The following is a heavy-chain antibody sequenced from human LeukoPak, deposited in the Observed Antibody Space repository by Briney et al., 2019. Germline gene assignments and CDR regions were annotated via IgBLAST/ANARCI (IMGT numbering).Heavy chain of an antibody. V-gene: IGHV3-7*01. CDR3: ARGPSGYHNT. CDR2: IKQDGSEK. D-gene: IGHD5-12*01. J-gene: IGHJ4*02. Sequence: GGSLRLSCAASGFTFSIYWMSWVRQAPGKGLEWVANIKQDGSEKYYVDSVKGRFTISRDNAKNSLYLQMNSLRAEDTAVYSCARGPSGYHNTGGQGNLVTVSS. CDR1: GFTFSIYW.